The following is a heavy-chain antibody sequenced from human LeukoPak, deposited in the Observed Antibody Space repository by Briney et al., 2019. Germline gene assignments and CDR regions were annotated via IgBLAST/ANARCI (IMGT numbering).Heavy chain of an antibody. D-gene: IGHD3-22*01. CDR2: IYSGGTT. V-gene: IGHV3-53*01. CDR1: GFNVTTNY. Sequence: PGGSLRLSCAASGFNVTTNYMSWVRQAPGKGLEWASVIYSGGTTYYADSVKGRFTISRDISKNTLSLQMNSLRAEDTAVYYCAKQPGSVVDSSGSLSRHWGQGTLVTVSS. CDR3: AKQPGSVVDSSGSLSRH. J-gene: IGHJ4*02.